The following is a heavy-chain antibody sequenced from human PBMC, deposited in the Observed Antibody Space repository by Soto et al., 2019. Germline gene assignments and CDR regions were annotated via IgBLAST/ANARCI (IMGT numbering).Heavy chain of an antibody. V-gene: IGHV1-3*01. CDR3: ARVQYSGYDCKLAFDI. CDR1: GYTFDNYA. D-gene: IGHD5-12*01. Sequence: QVQLVQSGAQVKKPGASVKVSCKASGYTFDNYALHWVRQAPGRRLESMGRIHAGNGYTKYSQSFQGRVTITRDTSPSTVHMDLSSLRSEDTAVYYCARVQYSGYDCKLAFDIWGQGTMVTVSS. J-gene: IGHJ3*02. CDR2: IHAGNGYT.